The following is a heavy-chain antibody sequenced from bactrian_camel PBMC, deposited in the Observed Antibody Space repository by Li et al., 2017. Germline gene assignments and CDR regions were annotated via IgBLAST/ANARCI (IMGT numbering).Heavy chain of an antibody. D-gene: IGHD2*01. J-gene: IGHJ4*01. CDR3: AAVNDPPPISTLCSSTYSPTLSHRINY. Sequence: VQLVESGGGSVQPGGSLRLSCAASGFAFSSYAMNWVRQAPGKGLEWVSHISTVSMLGSTYADSVKGRFAISRDNAKNTVYLQLDSLEADDTAVYYRAAVNDPPPISTLCSSTYSPTLSHRINYWGQGTQVTVS. CDR1: GFAFSSYA. V-gene: IGHV3S40*01. CDR2: ISTVSMLGST.